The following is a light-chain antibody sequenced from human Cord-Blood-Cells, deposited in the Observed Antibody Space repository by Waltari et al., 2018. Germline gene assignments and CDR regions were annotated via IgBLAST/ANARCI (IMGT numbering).Light chain of an antibody. V-gene: IGLV2-18*02. CDR1: SSDVGSYNR. J-gene: IGLJ1*01. Sequence: QSALTQPPSVSGSPGQSVTISCTGTSSDVGSYNRVSWYQQPPGTAPKLMIYEVSNRPSGVPDRFXXSKSXXXXXXXISGLQAEDEADYYCSSYTSSSTYVFGTGTKVTVL. CDR2: EVS. CDR3: SSYTSSSTYV.